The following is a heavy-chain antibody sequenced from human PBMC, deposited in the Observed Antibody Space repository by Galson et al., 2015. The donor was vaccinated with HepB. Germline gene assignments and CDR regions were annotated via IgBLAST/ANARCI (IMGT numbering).Heavy chain of an antibody. CDR1: GFTFSSYW. Sequence: PLRLACAASGFTFSSYWMHWVRQAPGEGLVWVSCINSDGSSTNYADSVKGRVTISRDNAKNTLYLQMNSLRAEDTAVYYCARDLEATFDYWGQGTLVTVSS. J-gene: IGHJ4*02. CDR2: INSDGSST. V-gene: IGHV3-74*01. CDR3: ARDLEATFDY.